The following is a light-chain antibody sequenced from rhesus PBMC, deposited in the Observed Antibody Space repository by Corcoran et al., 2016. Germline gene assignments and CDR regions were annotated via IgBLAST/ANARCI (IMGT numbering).Light chain of an antibody. CDR3: LQNRNSWT. V-gene: IGKV7-13*01. CDR2: QAT. J-gene: IGKJ1*01. CDR1: ESVSVYGINL. Sequence: DIVLSQSPASLAVPPGQRATILCRASESVSVYGINLIHWYQQIPGQPHKILIQQATNKDTGVPARYSGRGSGTDFTLTISPVEPDDAADYYCLQNRNSWTFGQGTKVEIK.